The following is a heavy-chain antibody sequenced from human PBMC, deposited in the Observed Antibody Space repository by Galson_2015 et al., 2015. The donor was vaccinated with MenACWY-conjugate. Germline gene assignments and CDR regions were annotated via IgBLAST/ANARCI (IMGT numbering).Heavy chain of an antibody. CDR3: AKRRALYSSGWAPDYYYYMDV. D-gene: IGHD6-19*01. CDR2: INPSGGST. J-gene: IGHJ6*03. CDR1: GYTFTSYY. Sequence: SVKVSCKASGYTFTSYYMHWVRQAPGQGLEWMGIINPSGGSTSYAQKFQGRVTMTRDTSTSTVYMELSSLRSEDTAVYYCAKRRALYSSGWAPDYYYYMDVWGRGSAVTVSS. V-gene: IGHV1-46*01.